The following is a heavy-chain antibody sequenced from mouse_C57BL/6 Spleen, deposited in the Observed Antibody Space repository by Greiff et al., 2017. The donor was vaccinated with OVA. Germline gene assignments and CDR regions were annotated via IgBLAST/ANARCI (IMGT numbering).Heavy chain of an antibody. CDR2: IDPSDSET. CDR1: GYTFTSYW. J-gene: IGHJ3*01. Sequence: QVQLQQPGAELVRPGSSVKLSCKASGYTFTSYWMHWVKQRPIQGLEWIGNIDPSDSETHYNQKFKDKATLTVDKSSSTAYMQLSSLTSEDSAVYDGARALYGSSSPWFAYWGQGTLVTVSA. V-gene: IGHV1-52*01. D-gene: IGHD1-1*01. CDR3: ARALYGSSSPWFAY.